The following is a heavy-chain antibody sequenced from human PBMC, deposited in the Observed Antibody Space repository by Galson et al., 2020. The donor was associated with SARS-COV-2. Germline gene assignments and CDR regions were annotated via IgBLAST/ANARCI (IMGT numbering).Heavy chain of an antibody. CDR1: GFTFSEHY. D-gene: IGHD2-15*01. CDR3: ARGGSGVNSFYVYGLDI. J-gene: IGHJ6*02. Sequence: GGSLRLSCAASGFTFSEHYMDWVRQAPGKGLEWVGRIRDKPNSYTTEYAASVKGSFTVSRDDSQNSLFLQMSSLKTEDTAVYYCARGGSGVNSFYVYGLDIWGQGTTVTVSS. CDR2: IRDKPNSYTT. V-gene: IGHV3-72*01.